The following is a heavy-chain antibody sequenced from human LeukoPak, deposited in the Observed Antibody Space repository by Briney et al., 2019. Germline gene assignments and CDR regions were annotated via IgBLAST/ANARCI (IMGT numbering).Heavy chain of an antibody. J-gene: IGHJ4*02. CDR2: IKEDGSQK. Sequence: PGGSLRLSCAASGFTFSDYGMSWVRQSPGKGLEWVANIKEDGSQKYYVDPGRDRYTISSDNAKNTLYLQMNNLRAEDTAVYYCARLNGGGNFDYWGQGTLVTVS. CDR3: ARLNGGGNFDY. CDR1: GFTFSDYG. D-gene: IGHD4-23*01. V-gene: IGHV3-7*01.